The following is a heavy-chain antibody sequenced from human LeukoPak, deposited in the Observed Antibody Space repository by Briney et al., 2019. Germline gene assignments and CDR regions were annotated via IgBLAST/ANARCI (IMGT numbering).Heavy chain of an antibody. V-gene: IGHV3-21*01. CDR3: VKGRDYYMDV. J-gene: IGHJ6*03. CDR2: ISSSSSYI. Sequence: GGSLRLSCATSGFTFSSYSMNWVRQAPGKGLEWVSSISSSSSYIYYADSVKGRSTISRDNSKSTLYLQMNSLRTEDTAIYYCVKGRDYYMDVWGKGTTVTISS. CDR1: GFTFSSYS.